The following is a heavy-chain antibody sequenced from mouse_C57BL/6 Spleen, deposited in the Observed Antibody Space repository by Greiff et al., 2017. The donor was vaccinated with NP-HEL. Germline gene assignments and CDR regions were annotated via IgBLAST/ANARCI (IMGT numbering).Heavy chain of an antibody. CDR3: TRGFDYGSSYEGGYYFDY. CDR1: GFTFSSYA. D-gene: IGHD1-1*01. Sequence: EVKLVESGEGLVKPGGSLKLSCAASGFTFSSYAMSWVRQTPEKRLEWVAYISSGGDYIYYADTVKGRFTISRDNARNTLYLQMSSLKSEDTAMYYCTRGFDYGSSYEGGYYFDYWGQGTTLTVSS. J-gene: IGHJ2*01. V-gene: IGHV5-9-1*02. CDR2: ISSGGDYI.